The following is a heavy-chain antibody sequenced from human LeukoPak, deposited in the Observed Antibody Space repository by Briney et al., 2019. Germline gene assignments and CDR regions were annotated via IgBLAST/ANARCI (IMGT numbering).Heavy chain of an antibody. CDR3: ARGRNVVVVAATLLGY. Sequence: ASVKVPCKASGYTFTSYDINWVRQATGQGLERMGWMNPNSGNTGYAQKFQGRVTMTRNTSISTAYMELSSLRSEDTAVYYCARGRNVVVVAATLLGYWGQGTLVTVSS. D-gene: IGHD2-15*01. J-gene: IGHJ4*02. CDR1: GYTFTSYD. CDR2: MNPNSGNT. V-gene: IGHV1-8*01.